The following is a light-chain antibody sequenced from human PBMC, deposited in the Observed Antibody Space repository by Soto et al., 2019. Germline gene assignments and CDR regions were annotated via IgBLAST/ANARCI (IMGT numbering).Light chain of an antibody. CDR3: QQYDNIPIT. Sequence: DVQMTQSPSSLSASIGDRVTIICQASQDINNYLNWYQQKPGKAPKHLVYDGSNLETGDPPRFRRSETGTHFSFTVSSLQPEDMATYYCQQYDNIPITLGQGTRLEIK. J-gene: IGKJ5*01. CDR1: QDINNY. CDR2: DGS. V-gene: IGKV1-33*01.